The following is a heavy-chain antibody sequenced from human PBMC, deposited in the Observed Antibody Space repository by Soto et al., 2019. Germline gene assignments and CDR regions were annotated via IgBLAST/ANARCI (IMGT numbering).Heavy chain of an antibody. Sequence: EVQLLEPGGGLVQPGGSLRLSCAASGFTFSSYAMSWVRQAPGKGLEWVSAISGSGGSTYYADSVKGRFTISRDNSKNTLYLQMNSLRAEDTAVYYCAKGGVVVVAATDYWGQGTLVTVSS. V-gene: IGHV3-23*01. CDR3: AKGGVVVVAATDY. D-gene: IGHD2-15*01. CDR1: GFTFSSYA. CDR2: ISGSGGST. J-gene: IGHJ4*02.